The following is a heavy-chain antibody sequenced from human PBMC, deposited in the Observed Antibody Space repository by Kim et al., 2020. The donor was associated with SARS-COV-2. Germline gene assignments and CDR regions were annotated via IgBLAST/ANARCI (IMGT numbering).Heavy chain of an antibody. CDR3: ARDRGYSSSWYWDYFDY. V-gene: IGHV4-31*03. CDR2: IYYSGST. D-gene: IGHD6-13*01. J-gene: IGHJ4*02. Sequence: SETLSLTCTVSGGSISSGGYYWSWIRQHPGKGLEWIGYIYYSGSTYYNPSLKSRVTISVDTSKNQFSLKLSSVTAADTAVYYCARDRGYSSSWYWDYFDYWGQGTLVTVSS. CDR1: GGSISSGGYY.